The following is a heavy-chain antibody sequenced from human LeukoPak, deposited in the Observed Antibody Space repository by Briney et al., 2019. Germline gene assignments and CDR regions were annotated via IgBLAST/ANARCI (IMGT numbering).Heavy chain of an antibody. CDR2: IYYSGST. CDR1: GGSISSYY. CDR3: ARVRWGSFDY. Sequence: PSETLSLTCTVSGGSISSYYWSWIRQPPGKGLEWIGYIYYSGSTNYNPFLKSRVTISVDTSKNQFSLKLSSVTAADTAVYYCARVRWGSFDYWGQGTLVTVSS. V-gene: IGHV4-59*01. J-gene: IGHJ4*02. D-gene: IGHD1-26*01.